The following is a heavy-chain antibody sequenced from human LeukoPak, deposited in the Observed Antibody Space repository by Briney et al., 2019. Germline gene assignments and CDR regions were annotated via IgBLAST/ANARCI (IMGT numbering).Heavy chain of an antibody. CDR1: GYTFSSYS. CDR3: ARGLPTPRLVAAAGILAY. J-gene: IGHJ4*02. CDR2: ISSSSSYI. V-gene: IGHV3-21*01. D-gene: IGHD6-13*01. Sequence: GGSLRLSCAASGYTFSSYSMNWVRQAPGKGLEWVSSISSSSSYIYYADSVKGRFTISRDNAKNSLYLQMNSLRAEDTAVYYCARGLPTPRLVAAAGILAYWGQGTLVTVSS.